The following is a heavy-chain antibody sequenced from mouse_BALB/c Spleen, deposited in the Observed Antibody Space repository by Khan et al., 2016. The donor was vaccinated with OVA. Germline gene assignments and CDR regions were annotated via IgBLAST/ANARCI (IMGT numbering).Heavy chain of an antibody. V-gene: IGHV2-6-4*01. CDR2: IWGGGGT. D-gene: IGHD2-14*01. CDR1: GFSLSRYN. J-gene: IGHJ4*01. Sequence: VKLEESGPGLVAPSQSLSITCTVSGFSLSRYNIHWVRQPPGKGLEWLGMIWGGGGTDYNSTLKSRLSISKDNSKSQVFLKMNSLQTDDTAMYYCARAYYRYDGYYVMDYWGQGTSVTVSS. CDR3: ARAYYRYDGYYVMDY.